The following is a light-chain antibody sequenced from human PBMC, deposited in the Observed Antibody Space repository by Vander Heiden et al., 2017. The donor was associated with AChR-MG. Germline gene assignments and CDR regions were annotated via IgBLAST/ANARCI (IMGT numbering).Light chain of an antibody. CDR3: QQSYRTPLT. Sequence: DIQMTQSPASLSASVGDRVTITCRASQTINSYLNWYQQKPGKAPKLLIYSASSLQSGVPSRFSGGGSGTDFTLVITSLQPEDYATYYCQQSYRTPLTFGGGTRVDI. J-gene: IGKJ4*01. V-gene: IGKV1-39*01. CDR1: QTINSY. CDR2: SAS.